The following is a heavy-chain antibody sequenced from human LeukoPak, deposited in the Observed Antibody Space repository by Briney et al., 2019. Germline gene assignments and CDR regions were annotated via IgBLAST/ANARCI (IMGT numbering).Heavy chain of an antibody. V-gene: IGHV1-2*05. Sequence: ASVKVSCKASGYTFTDYYLHWVRQAPGQGLEWMGRITPNSGGTNYAQKFQGRVNMTRDTSINTAHMELSRLTFDDTGMYYCARDRAGGGYYGLNYWGQGTLVTVSS. J-gene: IGHJ4*02. CDR2: ITPNSGGT. CDR3: ARDRAGGGYYGLNY. CDR1: GYTFTDYY. D-gene: IGHD3-22*01.